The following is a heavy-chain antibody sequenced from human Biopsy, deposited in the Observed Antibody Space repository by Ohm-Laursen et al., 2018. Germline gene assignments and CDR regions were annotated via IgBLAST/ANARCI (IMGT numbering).Heavy chain of an antibody. V-gene: IGHV3-7*01. CDR1: GFTFSSFW. D-gene: IGHD2-15*01. CDR2: IKQDGSEK. Sequence: SLRLSCAASGFTFSSFWMSWVRQAPGKGLEWVANIKQDGSEKNYLDSVKGRFTISRDNAKNSLLLQMNRLRVEDTAVYYCARAYSRGDYWGQGTLVTVSS. CDR3: ARAYSRGDY. J-gene: IGHJ4*02.